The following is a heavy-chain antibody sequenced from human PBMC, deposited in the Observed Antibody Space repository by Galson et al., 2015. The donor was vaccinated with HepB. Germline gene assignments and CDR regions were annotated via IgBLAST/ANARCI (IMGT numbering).Heavy chain of an antibody. J-gene: IGHJ4*02. CDR3: ARDRTYCGSPSCSRMGPNY. CDR1: GFTFTKYG. Sequence: SLRLSCATSGFTFTKYGMQWVRQAPGKGLEWVALIWSDGSDKNYADSVKGRFTISRDNSKNTVSLQMDSLRAEDTAVYYCARDRTYCGSPSCSRMGPNYWGQGTPVTVSS. D-gene: IGHD2-2*01. CDR2: IWSDGSDK. V-gene: IGHV3-33*01.